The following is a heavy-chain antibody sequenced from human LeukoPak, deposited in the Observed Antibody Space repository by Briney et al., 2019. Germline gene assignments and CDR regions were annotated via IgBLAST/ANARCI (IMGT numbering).Heavy chain of an antibody. Sequence: KTSETLSLTCTGSGGSINSYYWSWIRQPPGKGMGWIGYIYYSGSTKYNPSLKSRVTISVDTSKNQLSLKLSSVTAADTAVYYCARLDVSPLGWFDPWGQGTLVTVSS. J-gene: IGHJ5*02. V-gene: IGHV4-59*08. D-gene: IGHD3-16*01. CDR1: GGSINSYY. CDR2: IYYSGST. CDR3: ARLDVSPLGWFDP.